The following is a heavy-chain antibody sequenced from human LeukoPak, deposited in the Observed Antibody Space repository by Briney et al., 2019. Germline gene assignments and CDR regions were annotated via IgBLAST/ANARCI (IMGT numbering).Heavy chain of an antibody. CDR2: ISSSSSYI. V-gene: IGHV3-21*01. Sequence: PGGSLRLSCAASGFTFSSYSMNWVRQAPGKGLEWVSSISSSSSYIYYADSVKGRFTISRDNAKNSLYMQMNSLRAEDTAVYYCARVAVAGASRSDYWGQGTLVTVSS. CDR1: GFTFSSYS. J-gene: IGHJ4*02. CDR3: ARVAVAGASRSDY. D-gene: IGHD6-19*01.